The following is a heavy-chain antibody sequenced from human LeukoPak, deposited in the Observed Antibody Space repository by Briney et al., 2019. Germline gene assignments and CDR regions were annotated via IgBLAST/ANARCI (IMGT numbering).Heavy chain of an antibody. CDR3: ARQSSGYDLPHFDY. Sequence: GASVKVSCKASGYTFTSYYMHWVRQAPGQGLEWMGIINPSGGSTSYAQKFQGRVTMTRDMSMSTVYMELSSLRSVDTAVYYCARQSSGYDLPHFDYWGQGTLVNVSS. CDR1: GYTFTSYY. V-gene: IGHV1-46*01. CDR2: INPSGGST. D-gene: IGHD5-12*01. J-gene: IGHJ4*02.